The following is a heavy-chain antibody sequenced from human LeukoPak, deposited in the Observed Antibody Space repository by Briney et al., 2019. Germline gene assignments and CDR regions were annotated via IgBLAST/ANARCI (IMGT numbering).Heavy chain of an antibody. Sequence: ASVKVSCKASGYTFTGYYMHWVRQAPGQRLEWMGWINPNSGGTNYAQKFQGRVTMTRDTSISTAYMELSRLRPDDTAVYYCARNYYDSSGYWDWFDPWGQGTLVTVSS. CDR3: ARNYYDSSGYWDWFDP. V-gene: IGHV1-2*02. D-gene: IGHD3-22*01. J-gene: IGHJ5*02. CDR2: INPNSGGT. CDR1: GYTFTGYY.